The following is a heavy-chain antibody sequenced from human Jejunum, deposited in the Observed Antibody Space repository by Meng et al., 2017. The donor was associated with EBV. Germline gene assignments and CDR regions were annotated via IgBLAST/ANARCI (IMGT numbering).Heavy chain of an antibody. J-gene: IGHJ4*02. CDR1: GLSVITNY. CDR3: ARDHIAVTGQWGFDH. V-gene: IGHV3-53*01. Sequence: EVQLWYAGGGLMQPGGSLRLSCAASGLSVITNYMSWVRQAPGKGLEWVSVIYSNGNTYYADSVKGRFTISRDTSENTLYLQMNSLRAEDTAVYYCARDHIAVTGQWGFDHWGQGTLVTVSS. CDR2: IYSNGNT. D-gene: IGHD2-21*01.